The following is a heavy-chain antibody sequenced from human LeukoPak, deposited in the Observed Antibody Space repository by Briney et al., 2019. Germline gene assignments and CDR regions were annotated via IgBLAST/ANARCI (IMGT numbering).Heavy chain of an antibody. CDR2: IRYDGRNK. CDR1: GFTFSSYG. J-gene: IGHJ6*02. CDR3: ARGGLAGAGYYGMDV. D-gene: IGHD6-19*01. V-gene: IGHV3-30*02. Sequence: GGSLRLSCTASGFTFSSYGMHWVRQAPGKGLEWVAFIRYDGRNKYYADSVKGRFTISRDNSKNTLYLQMNSLRAEDTAVYYCARGGLAGAGYYGMDVWGQGTTVTVSS.